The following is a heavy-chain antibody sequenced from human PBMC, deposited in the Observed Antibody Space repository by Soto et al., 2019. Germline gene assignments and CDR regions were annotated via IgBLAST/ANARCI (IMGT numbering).Heavy chain of an antibody. CDR2: MSFDGSNK. V-gene: IGHV3-30*18. J-gene: IGHJ6*02. Sequence: GGSLRLSCAASGFTFRSYGMHWVRPAPGKGLEWVALMSFDGSNKYYADSVRGRFTISSDNSKSTLYLQMDILRPEGTAVYYCAKEFGWELQLSHPYYNSGMDVWGQGTTVTVSS. D-gene: IGHD1-1*01. CDR3: AKEFGWELQLSHPYYNSGMDV. CDR1: GFTFRSYG.